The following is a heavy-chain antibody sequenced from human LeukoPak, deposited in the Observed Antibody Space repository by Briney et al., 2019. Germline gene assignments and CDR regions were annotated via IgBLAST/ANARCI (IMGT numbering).Heavy chain of an antibody. J-gene: IGHJ4*02. D-gene: IGHD1-26*01. V-gene: IGHV3-23*01. CDR3: ATRPPSETYFGVSDY. CDR1: GFTFSSYG. CDR2: ITGSGGNT. Sequence: GGSLRLSCAASGFTFSSYGMHWVRQAPGKGLEWVSGITGSGGNTYLAESAKGRFTISRDNSKNTLYLQMNNLRAEDTAVYYCATRPPSETYFGVSDYWGQGTLVTVSS.